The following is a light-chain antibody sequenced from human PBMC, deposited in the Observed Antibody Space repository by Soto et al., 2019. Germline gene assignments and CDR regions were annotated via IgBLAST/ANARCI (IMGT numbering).Light chain of an antibody. J-gene: IGKJ1*01. V-gene: IGKV1-5*03. Sequence: DIQMTQSPSTLSASVGDRVTITCRASQSVNSWLAWYQQKPGKAPKLLIYKASNLENGVPSRFSGSGSGTEFTLTISGLKPDDFASYYRQQYNNYLGTFGQGTKVEIK. CDR3: QQYNNYLGT. CDR1: QSVNSW. CDR2: KAS.